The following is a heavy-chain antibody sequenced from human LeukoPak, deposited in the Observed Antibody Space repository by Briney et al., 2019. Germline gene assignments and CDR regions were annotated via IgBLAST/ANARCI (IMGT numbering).Heavy chain of an antibody. CDR3: ARETGYSSSWYDPYFDY. D-gene: IGHD6-13*01. V-gene: IGHV3-33*01. CDR1: GFTFSSYG. J-gene: IGHJ4*02. CDR2: IWYDGSNK. Sequence: PGGSLRLSCAASGFTFSSYGMHWVRQAPGKGLEWVAVIWYDGSNKYYADSVKGRFTISRDNSKNTLYLQMNSLRAEDTAVYCCARETGYSSSWYDPYFDYWGQGTLVTVSS.